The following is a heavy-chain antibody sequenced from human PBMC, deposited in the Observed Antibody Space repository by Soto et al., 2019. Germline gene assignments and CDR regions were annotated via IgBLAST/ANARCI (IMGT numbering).Heavy chain of an antibody. CDR2: ISGYNGDT. J-gene: IGHJ4*02. CDR3: ARASDRSEDY. V-gene: IGHV1-18*01. CDR1: GYIFTNYG. Sequence: QVQLVQSGAEVKRPGASVKVSCKASGYIFTNYGISWVRRAPGQGLEWMGWISGYNGDTTYAQKFQGRVTMTTDTSTQTAYMELRSLRSDDTAVFYCARASDRSEDYWGQGTLVTVSA. D-gene: IGHD2-2*01.